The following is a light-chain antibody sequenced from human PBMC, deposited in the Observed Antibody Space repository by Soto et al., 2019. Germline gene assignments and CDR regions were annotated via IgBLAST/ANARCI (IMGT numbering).Light chain of an antibody. V-gene: IGKV3-20*01. CDR1: QSVSSSY. CDR2: GES. J-gene: IGKJ3*01. Sequence: EIVLTQSPGTLSLSPGERATLSCRASQSVSSSYLAWYQQKPGQAPRLLIYGESSRATGIPDRFSGSGSGTDFTLTISRLEPADFAVYYCQQYGSSPFTFGPGTKVDIK. CDR3: QQYGSSPFT.